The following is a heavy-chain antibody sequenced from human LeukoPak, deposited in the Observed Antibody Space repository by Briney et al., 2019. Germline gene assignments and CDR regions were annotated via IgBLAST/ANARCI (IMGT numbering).Heavy chain of an antibody. J-gene: IGHJ4*02. Sequence: ASVKVSCKASGYTSTSYGISWVRQAPGQGLEWMGWISAYNGNTNYAQKLQGRVTMTTDTSTSTAYMELRSLRSDDTAVYYCARGNTYYYDSSGYYYDYWGQGTLVTVSS. V-gene: IGHV1-18*01. CDR3: ARGNTYYYDSSGYYYDY. CDR2: ISAYNGNT. CDR1: GYTSTSYG. D-gene: IGHD3-22*01.